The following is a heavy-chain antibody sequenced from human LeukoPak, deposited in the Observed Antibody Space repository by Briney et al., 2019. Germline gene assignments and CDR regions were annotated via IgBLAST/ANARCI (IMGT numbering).Heavy chain of an antibody. V-gene: IGHV3-11*04. D-gene: IGHD3-16*01. J-gene: IGHJ3*02. CDR3: ARADALGDNPLDI. Sequence: GGSLRLSCAASGFTFSDYYMSWIRQAPGKGLEWVSYISSSGSTIYYADSVKGRFTISRDSSENTLFLQMNSLRAEDTAVYYCARADALGDNPLDIWAQGTMVTVSS. CDR1: GFTFSDYY. CDR2: ISSSGSTI.